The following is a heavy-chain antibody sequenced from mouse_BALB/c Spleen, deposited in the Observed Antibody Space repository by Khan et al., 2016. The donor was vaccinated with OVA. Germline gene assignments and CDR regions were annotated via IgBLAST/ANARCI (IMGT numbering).Heavy chain of an antibody. CDR1: GYTFTNYG. CDR3: ARVRYSGTMDY. D-gene: IGHD2-14*01. Sequence: QIQLVQSGPELKKPGETVKISCKASGYTFTNYGMNWAKQAPGKGLKWMGWINTYTGEPTYADDFKGRFSFSLENSARTAYLQINNLKNEDTATYVCARVRYSGTMDYWGQGTSVTVFS. J-gene: IGHJ4*01. CDR2: INTYTGEP. V-gene: IGHV9-3-1*01.